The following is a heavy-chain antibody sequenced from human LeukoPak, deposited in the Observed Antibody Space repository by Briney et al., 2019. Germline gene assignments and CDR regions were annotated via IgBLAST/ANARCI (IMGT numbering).Heavy chain of an antibody. J-gene: IGHJ2*01. CDR1: GFTFSSYA. D-gene: IGHD3-16*01. Sequence: GGSLRLSCAASGFTFSSYAMHWVRQAPGKGLEWVSVIYSGGSTYYADSVKGRFTISRDNSKNTLYLQMDSLRAEDTAVYYCARFQGAYWYFDLWGRGTLVTVSS. CDR3: ARFQGAYWYFDL. CDR2: IYSGGST. V-gene: IGHV3-66*01.